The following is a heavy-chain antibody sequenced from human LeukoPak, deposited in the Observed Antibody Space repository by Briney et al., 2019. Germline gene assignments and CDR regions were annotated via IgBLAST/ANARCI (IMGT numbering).Heavy chain of an antibody. V-gene: IGHV3-48*01. CDR2: ISSSSTI. Sequence: GGSLRLSCAASGFTFSSYSMNWVRQAPGKGLEWVSYISSSSTIYYADSVKGRFTISRDNAKNSLYLQMNSLRAEDTAVYYCARTLRFLEWYSVWGRGTLVTVSS. J-gene: IGHJ4*02. CDR1: GFTFSSYS. CDR3: ARTLRFLEWYSV. D-gene: IGHD3-3*01.